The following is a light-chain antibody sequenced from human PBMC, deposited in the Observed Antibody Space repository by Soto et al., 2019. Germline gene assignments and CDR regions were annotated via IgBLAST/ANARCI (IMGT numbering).Light chain of an antibody. V-gene: IGKV1-5*01. CDR2: DVS. CDR3: QQYDSYSWT. CDR1: QGISGW. J-gene: IGKJ1*01. Sequence: DIRMTQSPSTLYASVGDRVTITCRASQGISGWLAWYQQKPGKAPKLLIYDVSSLESGLPSRFSGSGSGTEFILTISSLQPDDFATYYCQQYDSYSWTFGQGTKVDIK.